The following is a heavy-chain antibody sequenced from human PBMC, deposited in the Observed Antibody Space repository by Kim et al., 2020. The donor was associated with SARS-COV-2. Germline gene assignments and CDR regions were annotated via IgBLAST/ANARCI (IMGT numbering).Heavy chain of an antibody. CDR3: AKVTSYYADYVCLDY. V-gene: IGHV3-23*01. CDR1: GFDFKNYA. J-gene: IGHJ4*02. D-gene: IGHD4-17*01. CDR2: IGGIDGGT. Sequence: GGSLRLSCAASGFDFKNYAMNWVRQAPGKGLEWVSSIGGIDGGTYYADSVKGRFTISRDNSKNTLYLQMNSLRVDDTAIYYCAKVTSYYADYVCLDYWGQETLVTVSS.